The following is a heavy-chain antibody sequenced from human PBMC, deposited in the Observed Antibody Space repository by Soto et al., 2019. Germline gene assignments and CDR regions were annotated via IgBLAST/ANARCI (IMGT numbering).Heavy chain of an antibody. CDR3: ARESLVVAAAFDY. CDR1: GGSISSGGYY. V-gene: IGHV4-31*03. CDR2: IYYSGGT. D-gene: IGHD2-15*01. Sequence: PSETLSLTCTVSGGSISSGGYYWSWIRQHPGKGLEYIGYIYYSGGTYYNPSLKSRVTISVDTSKNQFSLKLTSVTAADTAVYYCARESLVVAAAFDYWGQGTLVTVSS. J-gene: IGHJ4*02.